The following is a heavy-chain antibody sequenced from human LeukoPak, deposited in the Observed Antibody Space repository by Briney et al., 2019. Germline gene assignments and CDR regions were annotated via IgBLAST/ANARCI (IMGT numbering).Heavy chain of an antibody. CDR2: IYYSGST. V-gene: IGHV4-39*01. J-gene: IGHJ3*02. D-gene: IGHD3-22*01. CDR1: GGSISSSSDY. CDR3: ARPHDSSGLDAFDI. Sequence: SETLSLTCTVSGGSISSSSDYWGWIRQPPGKGLEWIGSIYYSGSTYYNPSLKSRVTISVDTPKNQFSLKLSSVTAADTAVYYCARPHDSSGLDAFDIWGQGTMVTVSS.